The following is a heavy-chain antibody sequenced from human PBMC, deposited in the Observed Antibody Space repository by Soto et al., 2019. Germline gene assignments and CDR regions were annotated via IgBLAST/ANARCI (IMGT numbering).Heavy chain of an antibody. CDR3: AKDHFMGYCSGGSCGWFDP. V-gene: IGHV3-9*01. J-gene: IGHJ5*02. D-gene: IGHD2-15*01. CDR1: GFTFDDYA. Sequence: GGSLRLSCAASGFTFDDYAMHWVRQAPGKGLEWVSGISWNSGSIGYADSVKGRFTISRDNAKNSLYLQMNSLRAEDTALYYCAKDHFMGYCSGGSCGWFDPWGQGTLVTVSS. CDR2: ISWNSGSI.